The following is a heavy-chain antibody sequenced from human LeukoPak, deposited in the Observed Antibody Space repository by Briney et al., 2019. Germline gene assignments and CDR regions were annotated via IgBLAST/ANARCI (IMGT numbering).Heavy chain of an antibody. CDR2: IYYSGST. CDR3: ARGVPQDGYNLDY. D-gene: IGHD5-24*01. V-gene: IGHV4-59*01. Sequence: SETLSLTCTVSGGSISSYYWSWIRQPPGKGLEWIGYIYYSGSTNYNPSLKSRVTISVHTPKNQFSLKLSSVSAADTAVYYCARGVPQDGYNLDYWGQGTLVTVSS. CDR1: GGSISSYY. J-gene: IGHJ4*02.